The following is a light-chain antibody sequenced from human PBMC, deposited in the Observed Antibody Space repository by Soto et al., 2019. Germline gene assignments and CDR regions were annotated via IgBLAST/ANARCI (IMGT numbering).Light chain of an antibody. J-gene: IGKJ5*01. Sequence: EIVLTQSPVTLSLSPGERATLSCRASQSVSSYLAWYQQKPGQAPRLLXYDASNRATGIPDRFSGSGSGTDFTLTIDKLEPEDFAVYYCQKRSNWPPITFGQGTRLEIK. CDR3: QKRSNWPPIT. CDR2: DAS. V-gene: IGKV3-11*01. CDR1: QSVSSY.